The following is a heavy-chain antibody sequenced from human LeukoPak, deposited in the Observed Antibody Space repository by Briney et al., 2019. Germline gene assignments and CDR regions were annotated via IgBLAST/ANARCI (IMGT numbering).Heavy chain of an antibody. D-gene: IGHD3-22*01. V-gene: IGHV3-23*01. CDR3: AKDLRLRYYDSSGYYDY. CDR2: ISGSGGST. CDR1: GFTFSSYA. J-gene: IGHJ4*02. Sequence: HPGGSLRLSCAASGFTFSSYAMSWVRQAPGKGLEWVSAISGSGGSTYYADSVKGRFTISRDNSKNTLYLQMNSLRAEDTAVYYCAKDLRLRYYDSSGYYDYWGQGTLVTVSS.